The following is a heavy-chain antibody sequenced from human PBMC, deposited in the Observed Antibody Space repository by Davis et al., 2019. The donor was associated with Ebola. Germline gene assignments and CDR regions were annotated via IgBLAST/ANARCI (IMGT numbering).Heavy chain of an antibody. J-gene: IGHJ2*01. CDR3: ARDAEDGSGNWFFDF. D-gene: IGHD5-24*01. CDR2: ISSGGHDR. Sequence: GGSLRLSCAASGFTFSRHTMNWVRQAPGKGLEWISFISSGGHDRYYADSVRGRFTVSRDNARSSLFLQLNSLRDEDTALYYCARDAEDGSGNWFFDFRDRGALVTVSS. V-gene: IGHV3-48*02. CDR1: GFTFSRHT.